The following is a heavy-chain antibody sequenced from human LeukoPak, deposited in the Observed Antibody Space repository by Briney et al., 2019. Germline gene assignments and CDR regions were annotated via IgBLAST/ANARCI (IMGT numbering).Heavy chain of an antibody. CDR2: INHSGST. Sequence: SETLSLTCAVYDGSFSGYYWSWIRHPPGKGLEWIGEINHSGSTNYNPSLKSRVTISVDTSKNQFSLNLNSVTAADTAVYYCARKGRGSGTNWFDPWGQGTLVTVSS. D-gene: IGHD3-10*01. CDR3: ARKGRGSGTNWFDP. V-gene: IGHV4-34*01. J-gene: IGHJ5*02. CDR1: DGSFSGYY.